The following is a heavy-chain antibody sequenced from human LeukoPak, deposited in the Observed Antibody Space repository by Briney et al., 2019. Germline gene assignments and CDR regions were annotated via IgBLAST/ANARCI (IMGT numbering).Heavy chain of an antibody. V-gene: IGHV4-31*03. Sequence: SQTLSLTCTVSGGSISSGGYYWSWIRQHPGKGLEWIGYIYYSGSTYYNPSLKSRVTISVDTSKSQFSLKLSSVTAADTAVYYCARSDKSGSYSGFDYWGQGTLVTVSS. J-gene: IGHJ4*02. CDR3: ARSDKSGSYSGFDY. D-gene: IGHD1-26*01. CDR2: IYYSGST. CDR1: GGSISSGGYY.